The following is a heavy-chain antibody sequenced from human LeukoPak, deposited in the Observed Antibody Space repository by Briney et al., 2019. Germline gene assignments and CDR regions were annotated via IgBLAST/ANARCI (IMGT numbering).Heavy chain of an antibody. CDR2: VNHSGST. D-gene: IGHD3-3*01. J-gene: IGHJ4*02. V-gene: IGHV4-34*01. CDR1: GGSFSGYY. CDR3: ARVRSLRITIFGVVSPYFDY. Sequence: TSSETLSLTCAVYGGSFSGYYWSWIRQPPGKGLEWIGEVNHSGSTNYNPSLKSRVTISVDTSKNQFSLKLSSVTAADTAVYYCARVRSLRITIFGVVSPYFDYWGQGTLVTVSS.